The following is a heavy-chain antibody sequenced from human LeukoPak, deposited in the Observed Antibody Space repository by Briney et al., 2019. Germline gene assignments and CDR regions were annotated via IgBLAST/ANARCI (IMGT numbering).Heavy chain of an antibody. D-gene: IGHD5-24*01. V-gene: IGHV3-33*01. J-gene: IGHJ4*02. CDR3: AGDGYNVGNDY. Sequence: GALRLSCAASGFTFSSYGMHWVRQAPGKGLEWVAVIWYDGSNKYYADSVKGRFTISRDNSKNTLYLQMNSLRAEDTAVYYCAGDGYNVGNDYWGQGTLVTVSS. CDR1: GFTFSSYG. CDR2: IWYDGSNK.